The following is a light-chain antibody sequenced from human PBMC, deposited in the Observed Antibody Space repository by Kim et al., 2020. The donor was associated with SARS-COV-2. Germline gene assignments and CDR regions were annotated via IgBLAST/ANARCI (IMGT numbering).Light chain of an antibody. CDR1: SSNIGAGYN. J-gene: IGLJ2*01. V-gene: IGLV1-40*01. CDR2: DNN. Sequence: QSVLTQPPSVSGAPGQRVTISCTGSSSNIGAGYNVHWYQQPPGTAPKLLIYDNNNRPSGVSDRFSGSKSGTSASLAITGLQAEDEADYFCQSYDSSRSHSVVFGGGTQLTVL. CDR3: QSYDSSRSHSVV.